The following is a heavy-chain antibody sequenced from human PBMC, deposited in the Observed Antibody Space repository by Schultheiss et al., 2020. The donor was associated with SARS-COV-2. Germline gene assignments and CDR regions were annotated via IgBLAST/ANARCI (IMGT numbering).Heavy chain of an antibody. D-gene: IGHD6-13*01. CDR2: IYYSGST. CDR1: GGSISSYY. J-gene: IGHJ4*02. V-gene: IGHV4-59*05. CDR3: ARGGAAARDFDY. Sequence: SETLSLTCTVSGGSISSYYWSWIRQPPGKGLEWIGSIYYSGSTYYNPSLKSRVTISVDTSKNQFSLKLSSVTAADTAVYYCARGGAAARDFDYWGQGTLVTVSS.